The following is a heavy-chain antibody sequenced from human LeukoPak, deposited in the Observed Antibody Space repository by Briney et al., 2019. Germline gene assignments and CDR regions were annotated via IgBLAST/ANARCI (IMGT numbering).Heavy chain of an antibody. CDR1: GYSFTSYW. V-gene: IGHV5-51*01. D-gene: IGHD4-17*01. CDR2: IYPGDSDT. Sequence: GESLKISCKGPGYSFTSYWIGWVRQMPGKGLEWMGIIYPGDSDTRYSPSFQGQVTISADKSISTAYLQWSSLKASDTAMYYCARASLTDYGDYVHWFDPWGQGTLVTVSS. CDR3: ARASLTDYGDYVHWFDP. J-gene: IGHJ5*02.